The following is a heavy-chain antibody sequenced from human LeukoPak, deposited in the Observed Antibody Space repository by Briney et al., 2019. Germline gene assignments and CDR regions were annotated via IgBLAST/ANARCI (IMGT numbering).Heavy chain of an antibody. D-gene: IGHD3-10*01. Sequence: PSETLSLTCTVPGGSISNYYWSWIRQPPGKGLEWIGYIYYSGTTNYNPSLKSRVTISIDTSKNQFSLEVTSVTPADTAVYYCARDSGSGTFTWGQGTLVTVSS. CDR3: ARDSGSGTFT. CDR2: IYYSGTT. CDR1: GGSISNYY. J-gene: IGHJ5*02. V-gene: IGHV4-59*01.